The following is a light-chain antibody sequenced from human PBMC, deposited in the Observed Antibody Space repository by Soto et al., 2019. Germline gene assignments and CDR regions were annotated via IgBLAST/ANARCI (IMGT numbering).Light chain of an antibody. CDR3: QQYNSYL. CDR2: DVS. Sequence: DIQMTQSPSTLSASVGERVTITCRASQSVSNWLAWYQQKPGKAPNLLIYDVSSLESGVPSRFSGSGSGTEFTLTISSLQPDDFATYYCQQYNSYLFGQGTRLE. CDR1: QSVSNW. J-gene: IGKJ5*01. V-gene: IGKV1-5*01.